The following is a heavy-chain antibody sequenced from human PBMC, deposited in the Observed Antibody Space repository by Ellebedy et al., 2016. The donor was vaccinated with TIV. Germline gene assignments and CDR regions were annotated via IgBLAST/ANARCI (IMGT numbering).Heavy chain of an antibody. D-gene: IGHD4-17*01. CDR3: AKEKDYGKPFDY. CDR1: GFTFSYYA. J-gene: IGHJ4*02. Sequence: GESLKIPCAASGFTFSYYALSWVRQAPGKGLEWVSAVSGGNTYYADSVKGRFTISRDNSRSTLYLEMNSLRAEDTAVYYCAKEKDYGKPFDYWGQGTLVTVSS. CDR2: VSGGNT. V-gene: IGHV3-23*01.